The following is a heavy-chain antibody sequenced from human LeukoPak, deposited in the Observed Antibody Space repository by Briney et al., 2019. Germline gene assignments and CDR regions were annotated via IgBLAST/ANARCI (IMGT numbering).Heavy chain of an antibody. CDR1: GFTFSSYG. V-gene: IGHV3-30*03. CDR3: ARARGGYDFDS. Sequence: GRSLRLSCAASGFTFSSYGMHWVRQAPGKGLEWVAVISYDGSNKYYADSVKGRFTISRDNSKNTLYLQLNSLRAEDTAVYYCARARGGYDFDSWGQGTLVTVSS. CDR2: ISYDGSNK. J-gene: IGHJ4*02. D-gene: IGHD5-12*01.